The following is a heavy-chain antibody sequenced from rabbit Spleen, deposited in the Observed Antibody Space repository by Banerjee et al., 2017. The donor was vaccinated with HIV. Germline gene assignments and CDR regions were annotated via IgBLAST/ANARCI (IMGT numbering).Heavy chain of an antibody. J-gene: IGHJ6*01. Sequence: EQLEESGGGLVQPEGSLTLTCKASGFSFSSSDYICWVRQAPGKGLEWISCIAGSDSAFTYSATWAKGRFTISQTSSTTVTLQMTSLTVADTATYFCARDTGTSFSSYGMDLWGPGTLVTVS. CDR3: ARDTGTSFSSYGMDL. CDR2: IAGSDSAFT. V-gene: IGHV1S45*01. CDR1: GFSFSSSDY. D-gene: IGHD7-1*01.